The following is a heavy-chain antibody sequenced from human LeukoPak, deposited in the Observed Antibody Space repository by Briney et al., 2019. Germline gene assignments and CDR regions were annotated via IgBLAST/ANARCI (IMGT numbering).Heavy chain of an antibody. D-gene: IGHD6-6*01. V-gene: IGHV3-48*03. Sequence: GGSLRLSCAASGFTFSSYEMNWVRQAPGKGLEWVSYISSGSTINYADSVKGRFTISRDNAKNSLYLQMNSLRDEDTAIYYCARERSSNSSGLDWGQGTLVTVSS. CDR2: ISSGSTI. CDR3: ARERSSNSSGLD. J-gene: IGHJ4*02. CDR1: GFTFSSYE.